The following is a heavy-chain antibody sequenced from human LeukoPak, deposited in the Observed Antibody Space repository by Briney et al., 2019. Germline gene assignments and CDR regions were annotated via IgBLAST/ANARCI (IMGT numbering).Heavy chain of an antibody. V-gene: IGHV5-51*01. CDR3: ARPKPDLQWLGGFDY. Sequence: GESLKISCKGSGYSFTSYWIGWVRQMPGKGLEWMGIIYPGDSDTRYSPSFQGQVTISADKSISTAYLQWSSLKASDTAMYYCARPKPDLQWLGGFDYWGQGTLVTVSS. J-gene: IGHJ4*02. CDR1: GYSFTSYW. CDR2: IYPGDSDT. D-gene: IGHD6-19*01.